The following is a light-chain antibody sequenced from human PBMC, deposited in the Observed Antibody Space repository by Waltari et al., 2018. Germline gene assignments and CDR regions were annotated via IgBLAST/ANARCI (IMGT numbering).Light chain of an antibody. J-gene: IGLJ2*01. CDR1: NIGSKS. CDR3: QVWDSNTDLVV. CDR2: YGS. V-gene: IGLV3-21*04. Sequence: SYVLTQPPSASEAPGKTARITCGGDNIGSKSGQWYQQKPGQAPVLVIYYGSDRPSGIPERFSGSNSGNTATLTISRVEVGDEAAYYYQVWDSNTDLVVFGGGTKLTVL.